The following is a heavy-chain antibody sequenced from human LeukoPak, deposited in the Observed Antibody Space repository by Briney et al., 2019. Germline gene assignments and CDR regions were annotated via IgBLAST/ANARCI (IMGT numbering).Heavy chain of an antibody. CDR2: IGTAGDT. D-gene: IGHD3-10*01. Sequence: GGSLRLSCAASGFTFSSYDMHWVRQATGKGLEWASAIGTAGDTYYPGSVKGRFTISRENAKNSLYLQMNSLRAGDTAVYYCARAVSDGSGSYYYYYMDVWGKGTTVTVSS. CDR3: ARAVSDGSGSYYYYYMDV. CDR1: GFTFSSYD. V-gene: IGHV3-13*01. J-gene: IGHJ6*03.